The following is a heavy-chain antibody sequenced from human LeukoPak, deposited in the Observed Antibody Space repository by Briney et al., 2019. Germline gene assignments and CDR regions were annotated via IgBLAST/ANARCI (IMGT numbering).Heavy chain of an antibody. V-gene: IGHV1-2*02. CDR1: GYTFTGYY. J-gene: IGHJ4*02. D-gene: IGHD3-22*01. CDR3: ARDEGDYYDSTY. Sequence: ASVKVSCKASGYTFTGYYMHWVRQAPGQGLEWMGWINPNSGGTNYAQKFQGRVTMTRDTSIGTAYMELSRLRSDDTAVYYCARDEGDYYDSTYWGQGTLVTVSS. CDR2: INPNSGGT.